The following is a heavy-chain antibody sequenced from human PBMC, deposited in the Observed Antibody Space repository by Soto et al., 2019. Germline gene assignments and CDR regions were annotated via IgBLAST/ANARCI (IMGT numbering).Heavy chain of an antibody. J-gene: IGHJ4*02. Sequence: PGGSLRLSCVASGFTFSRYSINWFRQAPGKGLEWVSSISSGGNTKSYANSVKGRFTISRDNAKNSLYLEMNSLRPEDTAVYYSARVAYWGQGTLVTVSS. CDR1: GFTFSRYS. CDR2: ISSGGNTK. CDR3: ARVAY. V-gene: IGHV3-21*06.